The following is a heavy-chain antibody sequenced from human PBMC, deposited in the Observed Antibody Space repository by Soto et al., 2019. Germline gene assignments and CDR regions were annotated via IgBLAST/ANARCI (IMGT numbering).Heavy chain of an antibody. CDR3: AREGWHVIDFGSGYSNWFYL. V-gene: IGHV4-4*02. Sequence: PSETLSLTCAVSGCSISSSNWWSWFRQPPGKGLEWIGEIYHSGSTNYNPSLKSRVTISVDKSKNQFSLKLSSVTAADTAVYYCAREGWHVIDFGSGYSNWFYLCGQGTLVIVAS. CDR2: IYHSGST. J-gene: IGHJ5*02. D-gene: IGHD3-3*01. CDR1: GCSISSSNW.